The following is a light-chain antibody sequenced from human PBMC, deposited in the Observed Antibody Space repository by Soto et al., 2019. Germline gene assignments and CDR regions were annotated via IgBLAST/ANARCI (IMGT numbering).Light chain of an antibody. V-gene: IGLV2-14*01. J-gene: IGLJ1*01. Sequence: QSALTQPASVSGSPGQSITISCTGTGSDIGNYNYVSWYQQHPGKAPKLMIYGVSNRPSGVSNRFSGSKSGNAASLTISGLQAEDEADYYCAAWDDRLNGGVFGTGTKLTVL. CDR1: GSDIGNYNY. CDR2: GVS. CDR3: AAWDDRLNGGV.